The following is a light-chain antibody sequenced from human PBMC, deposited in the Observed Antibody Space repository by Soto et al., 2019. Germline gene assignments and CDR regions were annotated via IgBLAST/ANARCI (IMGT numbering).Light chain of an antibody. Sequence: DIVLTQSPDSLPVSLGEKATITCKSSQSVFYSAKNRNYLAWYQQRPGQPPRLLIYWAFSRVSGVPDRFTGGGSGTDVTLTINSLQAEDVAVYYCQQYFRVPLTFAQGTKVEI. CDR1: QSVFYSAKNRNY. V-gene: IGKV4-1*01. J-gene: IGKJ1*01. CDR2: WAF. CDR3: QQYFRVPLT.